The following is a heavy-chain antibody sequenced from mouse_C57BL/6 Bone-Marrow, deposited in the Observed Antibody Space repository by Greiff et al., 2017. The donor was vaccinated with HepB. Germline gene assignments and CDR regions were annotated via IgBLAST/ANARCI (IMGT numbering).Heavy chain of an antibody. J-gene: IGHJ3*01. Sequence: QVHLKQSGAELVRPGTSVKVSCKASGYAFTNYLIEWVKQRPGQGLEWIGVINPGSGGTNYNEKFKGKATLTADKSSSTAYMQLSSLTSEDSAVYFWARSSFPWFAYWGQGTLVTVSA. CDR3: ARSSFPWFAY. V-gene: IGHV1-54*01. CDR1: GYAFTNYL. CDR2: INPGSGGT.